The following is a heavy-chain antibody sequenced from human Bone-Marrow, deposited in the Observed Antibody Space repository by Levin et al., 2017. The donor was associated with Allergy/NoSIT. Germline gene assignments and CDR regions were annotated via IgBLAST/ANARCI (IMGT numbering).Heavy chain of an antibody. CDR3: IREGRTVGAMRFD. CDR2: IRSESDGGTT. Sequence: LSLTCVASGFTFTDAWVSWVRQAPGKGLEWVGRIRSESDGGTTDYAAPVKGRFSISRDDSTNTLHLQMNGLKGEDTAMYYCIREGRTVGAMRFDWGQGTLVTVSS. CDR1: GFTFTDAW. V-gene: IGHV3-15*01. J-gene: IGHJ4*02. D-gene: IGHD1-26*01.